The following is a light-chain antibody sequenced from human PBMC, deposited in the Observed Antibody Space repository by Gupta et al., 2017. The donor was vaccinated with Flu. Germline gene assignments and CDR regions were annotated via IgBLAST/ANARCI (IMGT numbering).Light chain of an antibody. Sequence: GDIVTITCRASQSVTTYLNWYQQKPGKAPKLLIYVTSSLQSGVPSRFSGTGYGTDFTLTISSLQPEDVATYYCQQSYTAPQTFGQGTTVEIK. V-gene: IGKV1-39*01. J-gene: IGKJ1*01. CDR2: VTS. CDR3: QQSYTAPQT. CDR1: QSVTTY.